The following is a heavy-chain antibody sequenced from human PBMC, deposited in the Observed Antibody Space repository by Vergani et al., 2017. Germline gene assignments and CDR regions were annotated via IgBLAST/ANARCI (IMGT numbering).Heavy chain of an antibody. J-gene: IGHJ4*02. V-gene: IGHV1-8*03. Sequence: QVQLVQSGAEVKKPGASVKVSCKASGYTFPSYDIHWVRQATGQGLEWMGWMNPNSGNTGYAQKFQGRVTITRNTSISTAYMELSSLRSEDTAVYYCARSRQYGWGVYRTIYFDYWDQGTLVTVSS. CDR1: GYTFPSYD. D-gene: IGHD3-16*02. CDR3: ARSRQYGWGVYRTIYFDY. CDR2: MNPNSGNT.